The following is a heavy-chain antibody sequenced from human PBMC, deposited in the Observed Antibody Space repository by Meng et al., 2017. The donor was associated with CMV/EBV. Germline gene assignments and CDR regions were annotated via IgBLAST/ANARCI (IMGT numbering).Heavy chain of an antibody. V-gene: IGHV6-1*01. CDR3: ARAGLLWFGGGFDP. CDR2: TYYRSKWYN. D-gene: IGHD3-10*01. Sequence: QVQLQQSGAGLVKPSXTLSLTCAISGDSVSSNSAAWNWIRQSPSRGLEWLGRTYYRSKWYNDYAVSVKSRITINPDTSKTQFSLQLNSVTPEDTAVYYCARAGLLWFGGGFDPWGQGTLVTVSS. CDR1: GDSVSSNSAA. J-gene: IGHJ5*02.